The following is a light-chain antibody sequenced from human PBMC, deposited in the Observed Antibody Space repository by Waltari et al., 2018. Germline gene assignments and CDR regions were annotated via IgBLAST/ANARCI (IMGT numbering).Light chain of an antibody. CDR1: QGITSH. CDR2: AAS. V-gene: IGKV1-9*01. J-gene: IGKJ2*01. CDR3: QQLNSYLYS. Sequence: DIQLTQSPSFLSASVGDRVTITCLASQGITSHLAWYQQKSGRAPNFLIYAASTLRRGVPSRFSGSGSGTVFTLTINDLQPEDFATYYCQQLNSYLYSFGQGTEVVMK.